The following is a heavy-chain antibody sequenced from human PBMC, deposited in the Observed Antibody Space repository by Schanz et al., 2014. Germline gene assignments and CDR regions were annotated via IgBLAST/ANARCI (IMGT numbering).Heavy chain of an antibody. CDR3: AKIERNED. V-gene: IGHV3-23*04. D-gene: IGHD1-1*01. Sequence: EVQLVESGGGLVQPGGSLRLSCATSGFSFSSYAMTWVRQAPGKGLEWVSYIGNGGVTIYYADSVKGRFTISRDNSKNSLYLQMDSLRAEDTAVYFCAKIERNEDWGQGTLVTVSS. J-gene: IGHJ4*02. CDR2: IGNGGVTI. CDR1: GFSFSSYA.